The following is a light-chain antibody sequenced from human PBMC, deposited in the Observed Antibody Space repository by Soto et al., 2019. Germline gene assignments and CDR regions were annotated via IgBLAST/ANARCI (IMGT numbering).Light chain of an antibody. V-gene: IGKV3-15*01. Sequence: EIVMTQSPATLSVSPGERATLSCRASQSVGSNLAWYQQRPGQAPRVLIYGASSRATGIPARFIGSGSGTDFTLTISSLQSEDFAVYYCQQYNNWPPFTFGPGTTVDIK. CDR1: QSVGSN. CDR2: GAS. J-gene: IGKJ3*01. CDR3: QQYNNWPPFT.